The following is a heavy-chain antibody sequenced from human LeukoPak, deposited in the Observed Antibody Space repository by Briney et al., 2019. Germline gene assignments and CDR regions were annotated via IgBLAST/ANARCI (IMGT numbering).Heavy chain of an antibody. D-gene: IGHD6-13*01. CDR3: AKANGYSSSWYAY. Sequence: PGGSLRLSCAASGFTLSDYAMSWVRQAPGKGLEWVSGISGSGGTTYYTGSVKGRFTISRDNSKNTLYLQMNSLRAEDTALYYCAKANGYSSSWYAYWGRGTLVTVSS. CDR2: ISGSGGTT. V-gene: IGHV3-23*01. CDR1: GFTLSDYA. J-gene: IGHJ4*02.